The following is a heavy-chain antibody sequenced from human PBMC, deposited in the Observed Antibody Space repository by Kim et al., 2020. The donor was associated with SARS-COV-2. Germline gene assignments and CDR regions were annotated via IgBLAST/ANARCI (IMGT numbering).Heavy chain of an antibody. CDR1: GFSFDDYA. CDR2: ISGDADTT. Sequence: GGSLRLSCAASGFSFDDYAMHWVRQAPGKGLEWVSLISGDADTTYYADSVKGRFTISRDNSKNSLYLQMNSLRTEDTALYYCSKDIYTHGWYGRYFDSWGQGTLVTVSS. J-gene: IGHJ4*02. V-gene: IGHV3-43*02. D-gene: IGHD6-19*01. CDR3: SKDIYTHGWYGRYFDS.